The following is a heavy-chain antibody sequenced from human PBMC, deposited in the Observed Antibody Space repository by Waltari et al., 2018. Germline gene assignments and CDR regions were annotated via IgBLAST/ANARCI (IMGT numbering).Heavy chain of an antibody. D-gene: IGHD3-22*01. CDR1: GGTFSSYA. CDR3: ARTYDDSSGYYYDAFDI. CDR2: IIRIFGKA. V-gene: IGHV1-69*01. J-gene: IGHJ3*02. Sequence: QVQLVQSGDEVKKPGSSVKVSCKASGGTFSSYAISWVRQAPVQGLEWMGGIIRIFGKANDAQKFQGRVTITADESTSTAYMELSSLRSEDTAVYYCARTYDDSSGYYYDAFDIWGQGTMVTVSS.